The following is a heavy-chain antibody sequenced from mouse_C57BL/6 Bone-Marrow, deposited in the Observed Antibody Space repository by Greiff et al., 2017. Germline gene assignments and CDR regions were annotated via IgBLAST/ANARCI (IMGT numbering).Heavy chain of an antibody. Sequence: QVQLQQSGAELVMPGASVKLSCKASGYTFTSYWMHWVKQRPGQGLEWIGEIDPSDSYTNYNQKFKGKSTLTVDKSSSTAYMQLSSLTSEDSAVYYCARGTTVEFDYWGQGTTLTVSS. V-gene: IGHV1-69*01. CDR2: IDPSDSYT. CDR3: ARGTTVEFDY. D-gene: IGHD1-1*01. J-gene: IGHJ2*01. CDR1: GYTFTSYW.